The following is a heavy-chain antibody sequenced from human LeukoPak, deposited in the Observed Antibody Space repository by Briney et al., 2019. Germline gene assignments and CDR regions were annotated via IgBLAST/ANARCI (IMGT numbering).Heavy chain of an antibody. Sequence: GGSLRLSCAASGFTFSSYAMSWVRQAPGKGLEWVSAISGSGGSTYYADSVKGRFTISRDNSKNTLYLQMNSLRAEDTAVYYRAKFQAAYYYYYGMDVWGQGTTVTVSS. CDR1: GFTFSSYA. CDR2: ISGSGGST. J-gene: IGHJ6*02. D-gene: IGHD6-13*01. CDR3: AKFQAAYYYYYGMDV. V-gene: IGHV3-23*01.